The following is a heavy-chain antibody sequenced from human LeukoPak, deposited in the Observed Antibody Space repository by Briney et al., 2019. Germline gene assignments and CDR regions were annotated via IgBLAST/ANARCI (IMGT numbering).Heavy chain of an antibody. Sequence: SETLSLTCTVSGVSISSSNSYWSWIRQLAGKGLEWIGRIHISGSTNYNPSLKSRVTMSVDTSKNQFSLKLSSVTAADTAVYYCARDRYYYDSSGYFNWFDPWGQGTLVTVSS. CDR1: GVSISSSNSY. J-gene: IGHJ5*02. CDR3: ARDRYYYDSSGYFNWFDP. D-gene: IGHD3-22*01. V-gene: IGHV4-61*02. CDR2: IHISGST.